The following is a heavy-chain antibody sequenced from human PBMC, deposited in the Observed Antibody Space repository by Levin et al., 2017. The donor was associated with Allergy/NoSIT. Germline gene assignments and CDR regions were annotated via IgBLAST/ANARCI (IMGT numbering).Heavy chain of an antibody. CDR2: ITWDAGNT. J-gene: IGHJ4*02. Sequence: GGSLRLSCAASGFTFDGYLMHWVRQAPGKDLEWVSLITWDAGNTYYADSVKGRFTISRDNSKNSLYLQMNSLRTEDTALYYCARGSVRGDTSGHFDYWGQGTLVTVSS. CDR3: ARGSVRGDTSGHFDY. V-gene: IGHV3-43*01. D-gene: IGHD3-22*01. CDR1: GFTFDGYL.